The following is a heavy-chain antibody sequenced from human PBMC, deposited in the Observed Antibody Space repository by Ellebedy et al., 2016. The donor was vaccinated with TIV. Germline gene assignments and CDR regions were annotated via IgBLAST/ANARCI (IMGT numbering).Heavy chain of an antibody. V-gene: IGHV4-59*01. CDR2: IYDSGRT. J-gene: IGHJ4*02. D-gene: IGHD1-1*01. CDR1: GGSIRSYY. CDR3: ARATSFDY. Sequence: MLGGSLRLSCTVSGGSIRSYYWSWIRQSPGKGLEWIGYIYDSGRTNYNPSLKSRVTISVDTSKNQFSLKLSSVTAADTAVYYCARATSFDYWGQGTLVTVSS.